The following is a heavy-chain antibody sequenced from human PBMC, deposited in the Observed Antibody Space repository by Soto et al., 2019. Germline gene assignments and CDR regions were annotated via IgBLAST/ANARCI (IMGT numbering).Heavy chain of an antibody. CDR2: IYYSGST. J-gene: IGHJ2*01. D-gene: IGHD2-21*02. CDR3: ASTYCGGDYYPDWYFDL. V-gene: IGHV4-39*01. Sequence: QLQLQESGPGLVKPSETLSLTCTVSGGSISSSSYYWGWIRQPPGKGLEWIGSIYYSGSTYYNPSLKSRVTISVDTSKNQFSLKLSSVTAADTAVYYCASTYCGGDYYPDWYFDLWGRGTLVTVSS. CDR1: GGSISSSSYY.